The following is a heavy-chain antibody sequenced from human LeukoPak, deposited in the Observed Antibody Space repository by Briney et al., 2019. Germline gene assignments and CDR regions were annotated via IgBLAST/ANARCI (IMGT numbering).Heavy chain of an antibody. CDR3: ARDSCGGDCYPCTFDY. J-gene: IGHJ4*02. CDR2: IWYDGTNK. D-gene: IGHD2-21*02. Sequence: LSGGPLRLSCAASGFTFSSYGMHWVRQAPGKGLEWVAIIWYDGTNKYYAASVKGRFTISRDNSKNTPYLQMNSLRAEDTAVYYCARDSCGGDCYPCTFDYWGQGTLVTVSS. CDR1: GFTFSSYG. V-gene: IGHV3-33*08.